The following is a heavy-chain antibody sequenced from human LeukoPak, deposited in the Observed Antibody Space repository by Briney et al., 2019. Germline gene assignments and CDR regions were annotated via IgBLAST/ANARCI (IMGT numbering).Heavy chain of an antibody. CDR2: IYYSGTT. CDR3: TRDVPRSAGYPDN. Sequence: SETLSLTCTVSGGSISSSSYYWGWIRQPPGKGLEWIGYIYYSGTTYYNPSLKSRVTISVDTSKNHFSLKLTSVTAADTAVYYCTRDVPRSAGYPDNWGQGTLVTVSS. CDR1: GGSISSSSYY. D-gene: IGHD2-15*01. V-gene: IGHV4-39*07. J-gene: IGHJ4*02.